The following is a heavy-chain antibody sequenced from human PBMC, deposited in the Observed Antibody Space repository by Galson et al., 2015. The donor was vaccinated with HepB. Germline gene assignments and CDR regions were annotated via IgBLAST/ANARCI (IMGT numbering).Heavy chain of an antibody. CDR1: GFTVSSNY. J-gene: IGHJ4*02. V-gene: IGHV3-66*04. Sequence: SLRLSCAASGFTVSSNYMSWVRQAPGEGLEWVSVIYSGGSTYYADSVKGRFTISRDNSKNTLDLQMNSLRVEDTAVYYCATRIAVADFDYWGQGTLVTVSP. D-gene: IGHD6-19*01. CDR2: IYSGGST. CDR3: ATRIAVADFDY.